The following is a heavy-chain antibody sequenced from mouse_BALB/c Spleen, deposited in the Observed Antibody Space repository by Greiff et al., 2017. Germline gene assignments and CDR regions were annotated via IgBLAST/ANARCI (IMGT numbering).Heavy chain of an antibody. Sequence: DLVKPGASVKLSCKASGYTFTSYWTNWIKQRPGQGLEWIGRIAPGSGSTYYNEMFKGKATLTVDTSSSTAYIQLSSLSSEDSAVYFCARWRYDYDFYAMDYWGQGTSVTVSS. J-gene: IGHJ4*01. CDR1: GYTFTSYW. V-gene: IGHV1S41*01. CDR3: ARWRYDYDFYAMDY. CDR2: IAPGSGST. D-gene: IGHD2-4*01.